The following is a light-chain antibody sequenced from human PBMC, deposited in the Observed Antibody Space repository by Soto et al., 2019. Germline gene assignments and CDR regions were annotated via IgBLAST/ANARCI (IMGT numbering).Light chain of an antibody. CDR3: SSYAGNNNVI. V-gene: IGLV2-8*01. CDR1: SSDIGDYNY. CDR2: EVT. J-gene: IGLJ2*01. Sequence: QSALTQPPSASGSPGQSVTISCNGTSSDIGDYNYVSWYQQHPGKAPKLMIFEVTKRPSGVPDRFSGSKSGNTASLTVSGLQVDDEADYYCSSYAGNNNVIFGGGTQLTVL.